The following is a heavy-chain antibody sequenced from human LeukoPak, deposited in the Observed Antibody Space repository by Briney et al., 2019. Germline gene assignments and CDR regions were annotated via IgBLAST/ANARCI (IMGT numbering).Heavy chain of an antibody. J-gene: IGHJ6*03. CDR2: FIVRGSYI. V-gene: IGHV3-21*01. CDR1: VFTFRGYI. CDR3: ARGGSTQHDYGDHQSPEVYYYYYYMDV. D-gene: IGHD4-17*01. Sequence: GGALRLSCAPSVFTFRGYIINWVRPAPGRGRGWVSPFIVRGSYIYTPDSVKGRFTISRDNAKNSLYLQMNSLRAEDTAVYYCARGGSTQHDYGDHQSPEVYYYYYYMDVWGKGTTVTVSS.